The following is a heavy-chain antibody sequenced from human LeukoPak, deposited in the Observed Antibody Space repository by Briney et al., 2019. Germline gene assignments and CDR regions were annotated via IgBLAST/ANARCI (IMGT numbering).Heavy chain of an antibody. D-gene: IGHD6-13*01. V-gene: IGHV3-30-3*01. Sequence: GGSLRLSCAASGFTFGSYAMHWVRQAPGKGLEWVAVISYDGSNKYYADSVKGRFTISRDNSKNTLYLQMNSLRAEDTAVYYCARDQGIAAYLFDYWGQGTLVTVSS. CDR3: ARDQGIAAYLFDY. CDR1: GFTFGSYA. J-gene: IGHJ4*02. CDR2: ISYDGSNK.